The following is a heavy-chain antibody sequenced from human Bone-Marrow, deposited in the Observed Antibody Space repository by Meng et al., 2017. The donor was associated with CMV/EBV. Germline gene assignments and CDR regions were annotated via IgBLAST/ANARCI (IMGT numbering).Heavy chain of an antibody. V-gene: IGHV4-39*01. CDR1: GGSISSSSYY. Sequence: SETLSLTCTVSGGSISSSSYYWGWIRRPPGKGLEWIGSIYYSGSTYYNPSLKSRVTISVDTSKNQFSLKLSSVTAADTAVYYCASGDYPFGAFDYWGQGTLVTVSS. D-gene: IGHD4-17*01. CDR3: ASGDYPFGAFDY. CDR2: IYYSGST. J-gene: IGHJ4*02.